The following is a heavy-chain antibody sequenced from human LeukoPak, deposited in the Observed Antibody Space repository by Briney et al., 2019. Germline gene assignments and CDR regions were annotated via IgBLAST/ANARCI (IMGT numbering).Heavy chain of an antibody. V-gene: IGHV4-39*01. Sequence: KPSETLSLTCTVSGVSISGSIYYWGWIRQPPEKGLEWIATMHYSGSTYYNPSLKSRVTISVDTSKNQVSLKLTSVIAADTAVYYCATYKRGIPHEYWGQGTLVTVSS. D-gene: IGHD1-1*01. CDR1: GVSISGSIYY. J-gene: IGHJ4*02. CDR2: MHYSGST. CDR3: ATYKRGIPHEY.